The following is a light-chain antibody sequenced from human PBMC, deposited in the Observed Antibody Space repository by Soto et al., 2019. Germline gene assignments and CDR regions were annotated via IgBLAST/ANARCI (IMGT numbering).Light chain of an antibody. Sequence: DIVLTQSPATLSLSPGERASLSCWASQSVGNSLAWYQQKLGQPPRLLIYDASTRATGVPARFSGSGSGTDFTLTISSLEPEDFAVYYCQQRTSWPLLTFGGGTKVEIK. CDR3: QQRTSWPLLT. CDR2: DAS. CDR1: QSVGNS. V-gene: IGKV3-11*01. J-gene: IGKJ4*01.